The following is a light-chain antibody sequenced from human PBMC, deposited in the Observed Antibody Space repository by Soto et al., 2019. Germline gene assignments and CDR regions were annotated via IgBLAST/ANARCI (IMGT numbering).Light chain of an antibody. CDR3: CSYIGSSTYV. V-gene: IGLV2-23*01. J-gene: IGLJ1*01. CDR1: SSDVGTYNL. Sequence: QSALTQPASVSGSPGQSITISCSGTSSDVGTYNLVSWYQQYPGKAPKVLIYEGSKRPSGVSYRFSGSKSGNTASLTISGLQAEDEAEYYCCSYIGSSTYVFGTGTKLTVL. CDR2: EGS.